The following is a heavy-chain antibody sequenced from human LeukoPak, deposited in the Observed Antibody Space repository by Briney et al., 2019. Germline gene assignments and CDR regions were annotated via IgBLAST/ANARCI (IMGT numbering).Heavy chain of an antibody. CDR3: ARHRIVGAIVFDH. CDR1: GASISGYY. Sequence: PSETLSLTCTVSGASISGYYWSWIRQPAGKGLEWIGRIYTTGSTNYNPSLKSRVTMSLDTSKSQFSLKLSSVTAADTAVYSCARHRIVGAIVFDHWGQGTLVTVSS. CDR2: IYTTGST. D-gene: IGHD1-26*01. J-gene: IGHJ4*02. V-gene: IGHV4-4*07.